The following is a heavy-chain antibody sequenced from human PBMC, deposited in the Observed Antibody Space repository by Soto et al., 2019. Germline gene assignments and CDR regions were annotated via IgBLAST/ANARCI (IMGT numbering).Heavy chain of an antibody. CDR1: GFTLSSYG. Sequence: HPGGSLRLSCAASGFTLSSYGMHWVRQAPGKGLEWVAVISYDGSNKYYADSVKGRFTISRDNSKNTLYLQMNSLRAEDTAVYYCAKSVAGTNYYYYGMDVWGQGTTVTVSS. V-gene: IGHV3-30*18. CDR2: ISYDGSNK. J-gene: IGHJ6*02. D-gene: IGHD6-19*01. CDR3: AKSVAGTNYYYYGMDV.